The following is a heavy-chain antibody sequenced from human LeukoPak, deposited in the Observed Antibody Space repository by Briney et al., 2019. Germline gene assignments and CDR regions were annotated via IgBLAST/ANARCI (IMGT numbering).Heavy chain of an antibody. Sequence: ASVKVSRKASGYTFTGYYMHWVRQAPGQGREWMGWINPNSGGTNYAQKFQGRVTMTRDTSISTAYMELSRLRSDDTAVYYCARASNYYDSSGYPYWGQGTLVTVSS. J-gene: IGHJ4*02. CDR1: GYTFTGYY. D-gene: IGHD3-22*01. CDR2: INPNSGGT. CDR3: ARASNYYDSSGYPY. V-gene: IGHV1-2*02.